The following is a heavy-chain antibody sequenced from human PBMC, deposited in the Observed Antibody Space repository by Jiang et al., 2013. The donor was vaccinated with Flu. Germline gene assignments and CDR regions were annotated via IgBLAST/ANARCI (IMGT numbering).Heavy chain of an antibody. Sequence: RVTISVDTSKNQFSLKLSSVTAADTAVYYCARFWGVDGYFDYWGQGTLVTVSS. J-gene: IGHJ4*02. CDR3: ARFWGVDGYFDY. V-gene: IGHV4-31*02. D-gene: IGHD7-27*01.